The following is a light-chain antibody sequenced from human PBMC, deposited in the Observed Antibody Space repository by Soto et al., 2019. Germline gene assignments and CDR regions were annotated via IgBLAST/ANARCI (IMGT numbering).Light chain of an antibody. CDR3: SSFTSSSSYV. CDR2: HVS. J-gene: IGLJ1*01. CDR1: SSDVGAYNY. Sequence: QSVLTQPASVSGSPGQSITISCTGTSSDVGAYNYVSWYQQHPGRAPQLIIYHVSNRPSGVSNRFSGSKSDNTASLTISGLQADDEADYSCSSFTSSSSYVVGPGTKVTDL. V-gene: IGLV2-14*03.